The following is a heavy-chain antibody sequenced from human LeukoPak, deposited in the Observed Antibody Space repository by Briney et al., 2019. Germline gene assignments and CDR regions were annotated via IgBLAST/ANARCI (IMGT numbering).Heavy chain of an antibody. D-gene: IGHD3-10*01. V-gene: IGHV3-7*01. CDR3: ARDQNTFSYGDYYYYGMDV. J-gene: IGHJ6*02. CDR2: IKQDGSEK. Sequence: GGSLRLSCAASGFTFSSYWMSWVRQAPGKGLEWVANIKQDGSEKYYVDSVKGRFTISRDNAKSSLYLQMNSLRAEDTAVYYCARDQNTFSYGDYYYYGMDVWGQGTTVTVSS. CDR1: GFTFSSYW.